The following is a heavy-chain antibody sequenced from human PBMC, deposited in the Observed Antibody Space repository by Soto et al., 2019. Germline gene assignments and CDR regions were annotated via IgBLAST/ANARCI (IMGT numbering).Heavy chain of an antibody. J-gene: IGHJ4*02. CDR1: GFTFSSYA. CDR2: ISGSGDST. CDR3: AREKVGANDY. D-gene: IGHD1-26*01. V-gene: IGHV3-23*01. Sequence: PGGSLRLSCAASGFTFSSYAMSWVRQAPGKGLEWVSGISGSGDSTYYADSVKGRFTISRDNSKNTLYLQMNSLRAEDTAVYYCAREKVGANDYWGQGTLVTVSS.